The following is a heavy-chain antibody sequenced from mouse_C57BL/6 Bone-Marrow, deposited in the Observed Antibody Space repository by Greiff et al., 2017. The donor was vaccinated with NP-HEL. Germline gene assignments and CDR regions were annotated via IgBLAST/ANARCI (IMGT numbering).Heavy chain of an antibody. CDR2: IYPRSGNT. Sequence: LEESGAELARPGASVKLSCKASGYTFTSYGISWVKQRTGQGLEWIGEIYPRSGNTYYNEKFKGKATLTADKSSRTAYMELRSLTSEDSAVYFCARGGVVGRFAYWGQGTLVTVSA. D-gene: IGHD1-1*01. CDR3: ARGGVVGRFAY. V-gene: IGHV1-81*01. CDR1: GYTFTSYG. J-gene: IGHJ3*01.